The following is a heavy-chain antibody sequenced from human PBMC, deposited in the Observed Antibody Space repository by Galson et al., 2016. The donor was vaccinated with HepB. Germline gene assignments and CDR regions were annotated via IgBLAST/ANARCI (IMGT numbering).Heavy chain of an antibody. CDR3: ARDGGYSGYDAYGLDV. Sequence: SLRLSCAASGFTFSAFAMYWVRQAPGSGLEWVSVIGTAGNTYYAASVKGRFTISREDAKNSLFLQMNSLTVGDTAVYYCARDGGYSGYDAYGLDVWGKGTTVAVSS. CDR1: GFTFSAFA. V-gene: IGHV3-13*01. J-gene: IGHJ6*04. CDR2: IGTAGNT. D-gene: IGHD5-12*01.